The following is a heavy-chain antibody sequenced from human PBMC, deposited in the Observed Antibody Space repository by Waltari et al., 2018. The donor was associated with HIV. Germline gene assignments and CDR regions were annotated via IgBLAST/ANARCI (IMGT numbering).Heavy chain of an antibody. Sequence: LVESGGVVVQPGGSLRLSCAASGFTFDDYTMHWVRQAPGKGLEWVSLISWDGGSTYYADSVKGRFTISRDNSKNSLYLQMNSLRTEDTALYYCAKDIGLGSSWQYYYYGMDVWGQGTTVTVSS. V-gene: IGHV3-43*01. CDR1: GFTFDDYT. CDR3: AKDIGLGSSWQYYYYGMDV. CDR2: ISWDGGST. D-gene: IGHD6-13*01. J-gene: IGHJ6*02.